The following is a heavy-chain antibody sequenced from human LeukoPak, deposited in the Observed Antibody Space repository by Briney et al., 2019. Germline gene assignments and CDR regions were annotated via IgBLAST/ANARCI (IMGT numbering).Heavy chain of an antibody. CDR1: GGSISSYY. V-gene: IGHV4-59*01. J-gene: IGHJ5*02. D-gene: IGHD4-17*01. Sequence: SETLSLTCTVSGGSISSYYWSWIRQPPGKGLEWIGYIHYSGSTNYNPSLKSRVTISVDTSKNQFSLKLSSVTAADTAVYYCARGLRSAPNWFDPWGQGTLVTVSS. CDR2: IHYSGST. CDR3: ARGLRSAPNWFDP.